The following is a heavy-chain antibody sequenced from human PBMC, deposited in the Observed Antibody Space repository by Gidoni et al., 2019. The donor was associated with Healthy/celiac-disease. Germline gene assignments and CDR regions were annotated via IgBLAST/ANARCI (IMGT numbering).Heavy chain of an antibody. V-gene: IGHV3-23*01. D-gene: IGHD2-15*01. J-gene: IGHJ4*02. Sequence: APGKGLEWVSAIRGSGGSTYYADSVKGRFTISRDNSKNTLYLQLNSLRAEDTAVYYCAKEGGSYCSGGSCYEYYFDYWGQGTLVTVSS. CDR3: AKEGGSYCSGGSCYEYYFDY. CDR2: IRGSGGST.